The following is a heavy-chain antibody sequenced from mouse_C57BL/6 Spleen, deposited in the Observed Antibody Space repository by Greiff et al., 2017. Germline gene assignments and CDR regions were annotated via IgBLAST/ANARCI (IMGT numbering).Heavy chain of an antibody. CDR1: GFTFSSYA. CDR2: ISDGGSYT. Sequence: EGKLMESGGGLVKPGGSLRLSCAASGFTFSSYAMSGVRQTPEKRLEWVATISDGGSYTYYPANVKGRFTISRDNAKNNLYLQMSHLKSEDTAMYYCARSSSGAYWGQGPLGTVSA. J-gene: IGHJ3*01. V-gene: IGHV5-4*03. D-gene: IGHD3-2*02. CDR3: ARSSSGAY.